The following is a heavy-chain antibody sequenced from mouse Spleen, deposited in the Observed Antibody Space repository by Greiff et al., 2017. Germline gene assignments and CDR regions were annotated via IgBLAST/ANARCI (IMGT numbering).Heavy chain of an antibody. CDR2: FYPGSGSI. D-gene: IGHD1-1*01. J-gene: IGHJ3*01. Sequence: QVQLKESGAELVKPGASVKLSCKASGYTFTEYTIHWVKQRSGQGLEWIGWFYPGSGSIKYNEKFKDKATLTADKSSSTVYMELSRLTSEDSAVYFCARHEGYYYGTSAWFAYWGQGTLVTVSA. V-gene: IGHV1-62-2*01. CDR1: GYTFTEYT. CDR3: ARHEGYYYGTSAWFAY.